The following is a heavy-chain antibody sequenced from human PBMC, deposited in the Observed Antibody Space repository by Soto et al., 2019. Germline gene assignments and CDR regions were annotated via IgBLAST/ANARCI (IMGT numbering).Heavy chain of an antibody. V-gene: IGHV3-7*01. CDR1: GFTFSSYW. Sequence: EGQLVESGGGLVQPGGSLRLSCAASGFTFSSYWMSWVRQAPVKGLEWVGNIKQDGSEKNYVDFVEGRFTISRDNAENSLYLQMNSLRAEDTAVYYCARIASAGRGWDVWGQGTTVVVSS. CDR3: ARIASAGRGWDV. D-gene: IGHD6-13*01. CDR2: IKQDGSEK. J-gene: IGHJ6*02.